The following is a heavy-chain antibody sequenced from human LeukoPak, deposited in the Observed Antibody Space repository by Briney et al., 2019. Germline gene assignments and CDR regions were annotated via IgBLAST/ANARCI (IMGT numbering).Heavy chain of an antibody. D-gene: IGHD1-26*01. J-gene: IGHJ4*02. V-gene: IGHV3-30*18. CDR3: AKDREGRGSYYFDY. CDR1: GFTFSSYG. Sequence: GGSLRLSCAASGFTFSSYGMHWVRQAPGKGLEWVAVISYDGSNKYYADSVKGRFTISRDNSKNTLYLQMNSLRAEDPAVYYCAKDREGRGSYYFDYWGQGTLVTVSS. CDR2: ISYDGSNK.